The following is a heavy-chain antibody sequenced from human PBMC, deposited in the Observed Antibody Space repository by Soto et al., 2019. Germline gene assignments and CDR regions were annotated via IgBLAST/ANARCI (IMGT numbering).Heavy chain of an antibody. Sequence: PWGSLRISCASSVFTFSSYAMSWVRQAPGKGLEWVSAISGSGGSTYYADSVKGRFTISIDNSKNTLYLQMNSLRAEDTAVYYCAKDPRINYYGSGSFNWFDPWGQGTLVTVS. V-gene: IGHV3-23*01. J-gene: IGHJ5*02. D-gene: IGHD3-10*01. CDR1: VFTFSSYA. CDR2: ISGSGGST. CDR3: AKDPRINYYGSGSFNWFDP.